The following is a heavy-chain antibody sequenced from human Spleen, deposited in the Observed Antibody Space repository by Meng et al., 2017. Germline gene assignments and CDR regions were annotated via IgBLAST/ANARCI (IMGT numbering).Heavy chain of an antibody. D-gene: IGHD2-2*01. V-gene: IGHV1-2*02. CDR1: GYTFTGYY. Sequence: ASVKVSCKASGYTFTGYYMHWVRQAPGQGLEWMGWINPNSGDTNFSQKLQGRVTMTRDTSISPPYVELSRLRSDDTAVFFCASYFPAMSYGMYVWGQGTTVTVSS. CDR2: INPNSGDT. J-gene: IGHJ6*02. CDR3: ASYFPAMSYGMYV.